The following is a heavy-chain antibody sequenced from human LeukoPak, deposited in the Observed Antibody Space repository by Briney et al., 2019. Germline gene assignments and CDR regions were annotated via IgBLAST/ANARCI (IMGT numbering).Heavy chain of an antibody. V-gene: IGHV4-59*08. CDR2: IYYTGST. CDR3: ARHRAYSSSSPFDY. J-gene: IGHJ4*02. CDR1: GGSISSLN. D-gene: IGHD6-6*01. Sequence: SEALSLTCSVPGGSISSLNWSWIRQPPGKRLEWIGYIYYTGSTNYNPSLKSRVTMFVDMSKNQFSLRLSSVTAADTAVYYCARHRAYSSSSPFDYWGQGTLVTVSS.